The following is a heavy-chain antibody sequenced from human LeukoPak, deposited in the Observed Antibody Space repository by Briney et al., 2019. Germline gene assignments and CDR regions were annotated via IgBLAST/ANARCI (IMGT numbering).Heavy chain of an antibody. CDR2: FDPENGEA. CDR3: AAGGVYDPLDN. V-gene: IGHV1-24*01. J-gene: IGHJ4*02. CDR1: GYSLSELS. Sequence: GASVKVSCKVSGYSLSELSMHWVRQAPGKGLEWMGGFDPENGEAVYAQKFQGRVTMTEDTSTDTSYMELNSLKSEDTAVYYCAAGGVYDPLDNWGQGTLVTVSS. D-gene: IGHD2-8*01.